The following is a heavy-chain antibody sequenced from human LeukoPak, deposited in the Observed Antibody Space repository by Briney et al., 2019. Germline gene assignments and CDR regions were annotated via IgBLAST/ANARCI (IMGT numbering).Heavy chain of an antibody. CDR1: GGSISSGDYY. Sequence: PSETLSLTCTVSGGSISSGDYYWSWIRQPPGKGLEWIGYIYYSGSTNYNPSLKSRVTISVDTSKNQFSLKLSSVTAADTAVYYCARGADYYYMDVWGKGTTVTVSS. CDR3: ARGADYYYMDV. CDR2: IYYSGST. J-gene: IGHJ6*03. V-gene: IGHV4-30-4*08.